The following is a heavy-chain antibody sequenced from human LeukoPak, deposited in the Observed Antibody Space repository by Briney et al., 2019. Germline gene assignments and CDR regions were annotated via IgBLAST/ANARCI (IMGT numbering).Heavy chain of an antibody. J-gene: IGHJ3*02. Sequence: SETLFLTCTISDGSITSYYWSWIRQPPGKGLEWIGYIYDSGTTSGNSNYNPSLRSRVTISVDTSKDQLSLKMRFVTAADTAVYYCARRYFGDAFDMWGQGTMVTVSS. CDR3: ARRYFGDAFDM. CDR2: IYDSGTT. V-gene: IGHV4-59*01. CDR1: DGSITSYY. D-gene: IGHD3-9*01.